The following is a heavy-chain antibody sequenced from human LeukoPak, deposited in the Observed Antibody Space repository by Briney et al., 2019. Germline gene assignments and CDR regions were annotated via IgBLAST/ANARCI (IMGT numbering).Heavy chain of an antibody. Sequence: SETLSLTCTVSGGSISSYYWSWIRQPPGKGLEWIWYIYYSGSTNYNPSLKSRVTISVDTSKNQFSLKLSSVTAADTAVYYCARVKTGYGDYVVDYWGQGTLVTVSS. CDR3: ARVKTGYGDYVVDY. D-gene: IGHD4-17*01. J-gene: IGHJ4*02. V-gene: IGHV4-59*01. CDR2: IYYSGST. CDR1: GGSISSYY.